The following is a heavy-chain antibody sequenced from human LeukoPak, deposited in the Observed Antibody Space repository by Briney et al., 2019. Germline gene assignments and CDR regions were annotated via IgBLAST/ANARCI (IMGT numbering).Heavy chain of an antibody. CDR1: GYTFTSYD. D-gene: IGHD3/OR15-3a*01. CDR3: ARDRTGINDY. V-gene: IGHV1-18*01. CDR2: ISAYNGNT. Sequence: ASVKVSCKASGYTFTSYDINWVRQATGQGLEWMGWISAYNGNTNYAQKLQGRVTMTTDTSTSTAYMELRSLRSDDTAVYYCARDRTGINDYWGQGTLVTVSS. J-gene: IGHJ4*02.